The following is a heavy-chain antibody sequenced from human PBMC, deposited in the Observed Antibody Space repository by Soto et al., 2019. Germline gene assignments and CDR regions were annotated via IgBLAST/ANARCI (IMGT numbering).Heavy chain of an antibody. D-gene: IGHD3-3*01. J-gene: IGHJ5*02. CDR3: ARGSTYYDFWSGYLNGWFDP. V-gene: IGHV3-48*02. Sequence: VGSLRLSCAASGFTFSSYSMNWVRQAPGNGLEWVSYISSSSSTIYYADSVKGRFTISRDNAKNSLYLQMNSLRDEDTAVYYCARGSTYYDFWSGYLNGWFDPWGQGTLVTVSS. CDR2: ISSSSSTI. CDR1: GFTFSSYS.